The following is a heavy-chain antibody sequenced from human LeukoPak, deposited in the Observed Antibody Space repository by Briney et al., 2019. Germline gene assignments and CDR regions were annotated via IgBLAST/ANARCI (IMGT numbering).Heavy chain of an antibody. CDR1: GFTFSNAG. J-gene: IGHJ4*02. Sequence: GGSLRLSCTASGFTFSNAGMNWVRQAPGKGLEWVSYISSLSGTINYADSVKGRFIISRDNAKNSMFLQMNSLRAEDTAVYYCVRDQGGAVSYWGQGTLVTVSS. CDR3: VRDQGGAVSY. CDR2: ISSLSGTI. V-gene: IGHV3-48*01. D-gene: IGHD3-16*01.